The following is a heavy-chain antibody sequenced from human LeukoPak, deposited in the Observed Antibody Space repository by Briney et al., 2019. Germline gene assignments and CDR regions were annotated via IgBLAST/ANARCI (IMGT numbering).Heavy chain of an antibody. Sequence: GGSLRLSCVASGVTVSRSYMSWVRQAPGKGLEWVAVIWYDGGNKFYADSVKGRFTISRDNSKNTLYLQMNSLRAEDTAVYYCARQGDPEAPRYGSGSYYSHSYAVDVWGQGTTVTVSS. D-gene: IGHD3-10*01. CDR3: ARQGDPEAPRYGSGSYYSHSYAVDV. CDR1: GVTVSRSY. CDR2: IWYDGGNK. J-gene: IGHJ6*02. V-gene: IGHV3-33*08.